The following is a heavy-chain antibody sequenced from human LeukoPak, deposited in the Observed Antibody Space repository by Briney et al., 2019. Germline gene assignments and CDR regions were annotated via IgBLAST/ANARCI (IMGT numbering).Heavy chain of an antibody. CDR1: GGTFSSYA. D-gene: IGHD3-10*01. CDR3: ARDGSGSYVDYFDY. V-gene: IGHV1-69*13. CDR2: IIPIFGTA. Sequence: ASVKVSCKASGGTFSSYAISWVRQAPGQGLEWRGGIIPIFGTANYAQKFQGRVTITADESTSTAYMELSSLRSEDTAVYYCARDGSGSYVDYFDYWGQGTLVTVSS. J-gene: IGHJ4*02.